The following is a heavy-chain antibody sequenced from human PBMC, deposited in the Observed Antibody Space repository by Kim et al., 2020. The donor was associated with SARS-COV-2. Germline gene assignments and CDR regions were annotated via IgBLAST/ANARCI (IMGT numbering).Heavy chain of an antibody. V-gene: IGHV3-30*04. CDR2: ISYDGSNK. J-gene: IGHJ4*02. CDR3: ARAMVRGVRIFGY. D-gene: IGHD3-10*01. Sequence: GGSLRLSCAASGFTFSSYAMHWVRQAPGKGLEWVAVISYDGSNKYYADSVKGRFIISRDNSKNTLYLQMNSLRAEDTAVYYCARAMVRGVRIFGYWGQGTLVTVSS. CDR1: GFTFSSYA.